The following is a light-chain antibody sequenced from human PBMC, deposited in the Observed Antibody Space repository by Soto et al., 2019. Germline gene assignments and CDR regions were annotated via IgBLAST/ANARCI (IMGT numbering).Light chain of an antibody. Sequence: QSVLTQPPSASGTPGQRVTISCSRSSSNIGNNYVYWYQMVPGTAPKLLIYRNNQRPSGVPDRFSGSRSGTSASLAISGLRSEDAADYYCAAWDDSLSGRGVFGGGTQLTVL. CDR2: RNN. V-gene: IGLV1-47*01. CDR3: AAWDDSLSGRGV. CDR1: SSNIGNNY. J-gene: IGLJ2*01.